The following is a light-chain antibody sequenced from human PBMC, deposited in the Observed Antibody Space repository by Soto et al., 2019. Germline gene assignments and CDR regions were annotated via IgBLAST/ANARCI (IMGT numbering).Light chain of an antibody. CDR2: GAS. CDR3: QQYCSSPT. J-gene: IGKJ4*01. Sequence: EIVLTQSPGTLSLSPGERATLSCRASQSVSSSYLAWYQQTPDQAPMLLIYGASSRATGIPDRCSGSGSGIDFTLSSSRLEDEDFSVYYWQQYCSSPTFGGGTKVEIK. CDR1: QSVSSSY. V-gene: IGKV3-20*01.